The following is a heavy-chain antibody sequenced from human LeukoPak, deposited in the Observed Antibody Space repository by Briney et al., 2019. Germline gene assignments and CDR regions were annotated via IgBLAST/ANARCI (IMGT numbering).Heavy chain of an antibody. V-gene: IGHV1-69*06. CDR1: GGTFSSYA. J-gene: IGHJ6*03. CDR3: ARARGYSYGYDYYYYYMDV. Sequence: ASVKVSCKASGGTFSSYAISWVRQAPGQGLEWMGGIIPIFGTANYAQKFQGRVTITADKSTSTAYMELSSLRSEDTAVYYCARARGYSYGYDYYYYYMDVWGKGTTVTVSS. D-gene: IGHD5-18*01. CDR2: IIPIFGTA.